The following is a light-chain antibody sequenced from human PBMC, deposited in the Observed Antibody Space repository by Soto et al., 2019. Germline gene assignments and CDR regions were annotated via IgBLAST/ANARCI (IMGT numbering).Light chain of an antibody. CDR1: QTISSW. V-gene: IGKV1-5*01. Sequence: DIQMTQSPSTMSGSVGYRVTITCRASQTISSWLAWYQQRPGKAPKLLIYDASTLESGVQSSFSGSGSGTEFTLTIRSLQPDDFATYYCHQYNSYHTXGGGTKVDIK. J-gene: IGKJ4*01. CDR3: HQYNSYHT. CDR2: DAS.